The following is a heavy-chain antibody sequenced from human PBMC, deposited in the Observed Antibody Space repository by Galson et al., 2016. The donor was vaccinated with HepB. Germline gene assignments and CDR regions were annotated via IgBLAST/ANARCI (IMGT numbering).Heavy chain of an antibody. V-gene: IGHV4-59*08. J-gene: IGHJ6*02. CDR2: IDSDGGT. D-gene: IGHD4-11*01. CDR3: ARQTTPDV. CDR1: GDSISGHH. Sequence: SETLSLTCSVSGDSISGHHWSWIRQPPGKGLEWIGNIDSDGGTNYNPSLRSRVRISLDKSNNQFSLNLDSVTAADTAVYYCARQTTPDVWGQGTTVTVSS.